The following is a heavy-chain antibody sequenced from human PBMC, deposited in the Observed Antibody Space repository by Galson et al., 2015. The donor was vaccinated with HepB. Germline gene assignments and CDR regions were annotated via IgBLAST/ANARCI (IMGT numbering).Heavy chain of an antibody. V-gene: IGHV3-7*03. Sequence: SLRLSCAASGFTFSSYWMSWVRQAPGKGLEWVANIKQDGSEKYYVDSVKGRFTISRDNAKNSLYLQMNSLRAEDTAVYYCASLLLWFGESGAFDIWGQGTMVTVSS. D-gene: IGHD3-10*01. J-gene: IGHJ3*02. CDR3: ASLLLWFGESGAFDI. CDR2: IKQDGSEK. CDR1: GFTFSSYW.